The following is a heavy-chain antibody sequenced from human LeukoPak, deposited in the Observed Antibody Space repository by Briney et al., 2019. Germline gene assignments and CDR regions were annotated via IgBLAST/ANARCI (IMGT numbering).Heavy chain of an antibody. CDR2: VSSSSSYI. CDR1: GYTFSSYS. Sequence: GGSLRLSCAASGYTFSSYSMNWVRQAPGKGLEWVSSVSSSSSYIYYADSVKGRFTISRDNAKNSLYLQMNSLRAEDTAVYYCARDARTVTTLFDYWGQGTLVTVSS. CDR3: ARDARTVTTLFDY. J-gene: IGHJ4*02. V-gene: IGHV3-21*01. D-gene: IGHD4-17*01.